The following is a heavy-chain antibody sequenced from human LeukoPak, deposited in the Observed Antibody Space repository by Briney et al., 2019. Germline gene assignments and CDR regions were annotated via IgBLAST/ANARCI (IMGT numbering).Heavy chain of an antibody. CDR1: GFTFSSYS. V-gene: IGHV3-48*01. CDR3: ARGADGVSSNSRGWFDP. D-gene: IGHD2-15*01. J-gene: IGHJ5*02. Sequence: GGSLRLSCAASGFTFSSYSMNWVRQAPGKGLEWVSYISSSSSTIYYADSVKGRFTISRDNAKNSLYLQMNSLRAEDTAVYSCARGADGVSSNSRGWFDPWGQGTLVTVSS. CDR2: ISSSSSTI.